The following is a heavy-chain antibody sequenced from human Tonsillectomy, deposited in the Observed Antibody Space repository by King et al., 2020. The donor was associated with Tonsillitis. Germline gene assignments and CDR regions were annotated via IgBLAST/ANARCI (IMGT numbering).Heavy chain of an antibody. J-gene: IGHJ4*02. CDR1: GFTFSGYW. CDR2: KKQEGSEK. CDR3: ARDRSGSYSLYYFDY. D-gene: IGHD3-10*01. Sequence: VQLVESGGGLVQPGGSLRLSFAASGFTFSGYWMSWVRQAPGKGLEWVANKKQEGSEKYYVKSVKGRFTISRVNAKNSLYLQMNSLRAEDTAVYYCARDRSGSYSLYYFDYWGQGTLVTVSS. V-gene: IGHV3-7*03.